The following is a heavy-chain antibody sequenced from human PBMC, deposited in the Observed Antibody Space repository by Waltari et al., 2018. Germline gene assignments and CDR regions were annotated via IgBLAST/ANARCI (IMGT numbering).Heavy chain of an antibody. CDR3: ARGVRAVAGTSGWYFDL. Sequence: QLQLQESGPGLVKPSETLSLTCTVSGGSISSSSYYWGWIRQPPGKGLEWIGSIYYSGSTYYNPSLKSRVTISVDTSKNQFSLKLSSVTAADTAVYYCARGVRAVAGTSGWYFDLWGRGTLVTVSS. D-gene: IGHD6-19*01. V-gene: IGHV4-39*07. CDR1: GGSISSSSYY. CDR2: IYYSGST. J-gene: IGHJ2*01.